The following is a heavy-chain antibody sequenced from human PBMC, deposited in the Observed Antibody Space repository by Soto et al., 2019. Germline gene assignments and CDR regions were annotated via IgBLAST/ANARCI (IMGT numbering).Heavy chain of an antibody. CDR1: GFTFSSYV. CDR2: IWYDGSNK. V-gene: IGHV3-33*01. Sequence: GGSLRLSCAASGFTFSSYVMHWVRQAPGKGLEWVAVIWYDGSNKYYADSVKGRFTISRDNSKNTLYLQMNSLRAEDTAVYYCAAEGPPSTTYGMDVWGQGTTVTVSS. CDR3: AAEGPPSTTYGMDV. J-gene: IGHJ6*02.